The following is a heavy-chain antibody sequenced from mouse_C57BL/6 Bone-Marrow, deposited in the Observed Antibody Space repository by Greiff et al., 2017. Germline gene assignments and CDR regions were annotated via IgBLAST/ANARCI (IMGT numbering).Heavy chain of an antibody. CDR2: IWSGGST. J-gene: IGHJ1*03. V-gene: IGHV2-2*01. CDR1: GFSLTSYG. D-gene: IGHD1-1*01. CDR3: ARNYGSSYWYFDV. Sequence: QVQLTQSGPGLVQPSQSLSITCTVSGFSLTSYGVHWVRQSPGKGLEWLGVIWSGGSTDYNAAFISRLSISKDNSKSQVFFKMNRLQADDTAIYYCARNYGSSYWYFDVWGTGTTVTVSS.